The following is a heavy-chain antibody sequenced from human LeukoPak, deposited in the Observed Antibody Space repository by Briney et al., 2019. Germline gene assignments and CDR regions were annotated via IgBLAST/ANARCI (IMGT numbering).Heavy chain of an antibody. D-gene: IGHD2-2*02. CDR1: GGSIRSYY. CDR3: AREEGIVVVPAAIQERPNYYYYMDV. CDR2: IYTSGST. V-gene: IGHV4-4*07. J-gene: IGHJ6*03. Sequence: SSETLSLTCTVSGGSIRSYYWSWIRQPAGKGLEWIGRIYTSGSTNYNPSLKSRVTMSVDTSKNQFSLKLSSVTAADTAVYYCAREEGIVVVPAAIQERPNYYYYMDVWGKGTTVTVSS.